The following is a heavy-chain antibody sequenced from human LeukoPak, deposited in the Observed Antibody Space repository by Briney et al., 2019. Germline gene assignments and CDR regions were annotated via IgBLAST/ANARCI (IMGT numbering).Heavy chain of an antibody. CDR1: GGSINNYC. Sequence: SSETLSLTCTVSGGSINNYCWSWIRQPPGKGLDWIGYIHYSGNTNSNPSLRSRVTMSVDTSNNQFSLKLTSVTAADTAVYYCARDTVGSSSTFDYWGQRTLVTDSS. J-gene: IGHJ4*02. CDR3: ARDTVGSSSTFDY. D-gene: IGHD6-13*01. CDR2: IHYSGNT. V-gene: IGHV4-59*01.